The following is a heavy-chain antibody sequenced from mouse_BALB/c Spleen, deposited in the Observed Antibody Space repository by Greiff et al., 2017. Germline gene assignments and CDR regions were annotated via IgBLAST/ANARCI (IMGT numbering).Heavy chain of an antibody. CDR1: GYSITSGYY. CDR2: ISYDGSN. V-gene: IGHV3-6*02. J-gene: IGHJ1*01. CDR3: ARSAPVNFDV. Sequence: ESGPGLVKPSQSLSLTCSVTGYSITSGYYWNWIRQFPGNKLEWMGYISYDGSNNYNPSLKNRISITRDTSKNQFFLKLNSVTTEDTATYYCARSAPVNFDVWGAGTTVTVSS.